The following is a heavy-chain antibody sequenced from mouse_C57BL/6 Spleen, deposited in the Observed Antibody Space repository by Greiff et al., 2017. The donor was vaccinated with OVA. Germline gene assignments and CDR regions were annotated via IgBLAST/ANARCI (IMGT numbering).Heavy chain of an antibody. D-gene: IGHD1-1*01. Sequence: EVKVVESGGGLVQPGGSLKLSCAASGFTFSDYYMYWVRQTPEKRLEWVAYISNGGGSTYYPDTVKGRFTISRDNAKNTLYLQMSRLKSEDTAMYYCARHNYYGSSIQYFDVWGTGTTVTVSS. CDR1: GFTFSDYY. CDR2: ISNGGGST. CDR3: ARHNYYGSSIQYFDV. J-gene: IGHJ1*03. V-gene: IGHV5-12*01.